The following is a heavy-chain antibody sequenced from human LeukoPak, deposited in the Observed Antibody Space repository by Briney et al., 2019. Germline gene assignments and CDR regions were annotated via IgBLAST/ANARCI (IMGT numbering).Heavy chain of an antibody. V-gene: IGHV4-59*02. D-gene: IGHD3-3*01. J-gene: IGHJ4*02. CDR1: GGSVSSYS. CDR2: VYHTGST. CDR3: TRDRLGGAVASWIPDY. Sequence: SETLSLTCTVSGGSVSSYSWSWLRQPPGKRLEWIGSVYHTGSTDYNPSLRSPVTISVDTSKNHFSLKVTSVTAADTAIYYCTRDRLGGAVASWIPDYWGQGILVTVSS.